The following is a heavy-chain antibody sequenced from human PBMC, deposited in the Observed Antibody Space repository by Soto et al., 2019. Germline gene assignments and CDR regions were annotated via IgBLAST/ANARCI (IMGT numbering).Heavy chain of an antibody. D-gene: IGHD1-20*01. Sequence: APVKVSCKASGYTFTGYYMHWVRQAPGQGLEWMGWINPNSGGTNYAQKLQGRVTMTRDTSISTAYMELSRLRSDDTAVYYCARGTLLTRITGTTGGIGYWGQGTLVTVSS. V-gene: IGHV1-2*02. CDR3: ARGTLLTRITGTTGGIGY. J-gene: IGHJ4*02. CDR2: INPNSGGT. CDR1: GYTFTGYY.